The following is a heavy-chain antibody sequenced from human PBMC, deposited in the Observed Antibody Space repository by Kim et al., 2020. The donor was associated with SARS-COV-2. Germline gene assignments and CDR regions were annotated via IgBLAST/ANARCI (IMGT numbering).Heavy chain of an antibody. V-gene: IGHV3-23*01. CDR3: AKEGLGSVVVTAMGY. Sequence: GGSLRLSCAASGFTFSSSAMSWVRQAPGKGLEWVSAISGSGGSTYYADSVKGRFTISRDNSKNTLYLQMNSLRAEDTAVYYCAKEGLGSVVVTAMGYWGQGTLVTVSS. CDR1: GFTFSSSA. D-gene: IGHD2-21*02. CDR2: ISGSGGST. J-gene: IGHJ4*02.